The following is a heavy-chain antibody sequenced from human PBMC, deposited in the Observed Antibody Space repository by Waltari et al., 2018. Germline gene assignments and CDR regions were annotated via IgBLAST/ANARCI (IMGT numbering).Heavy chain of an antibody. CDR2: VKNKADGETR. Sequence: EVYVVESGGALVKPGGSLRLSCSAPGVGFSFTSAWMNWVRRVKNKADGETRDYAGTLEGRFTLSRDDSRNTVFLQMNSLKTEDTAVYYCSTGTYCSGGNCYSNRPLDFWGQGTLVTVSS. V-gene: IGHV3-15*07. CDR1: GVGFSFTS. CDR3: STGTYCSGGNCYSNRPLDF. D-gene: IGHD2-15*01. J-gene: IGHJ4*02.